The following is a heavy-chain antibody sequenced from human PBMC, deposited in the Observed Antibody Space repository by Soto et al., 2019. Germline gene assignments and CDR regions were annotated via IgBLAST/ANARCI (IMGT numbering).Heavy chain of an antibody. J-gene: IGHJ4*02. CDR1: GGTFSSYA. CDR3: ARVVALAARPDY. D-gene: IGHD6-6*01. V-gene: IGHV1-69*13. CDR2: IIPIFGTA. Sequence: PSVKVSCKASGGTFSSYAISWVRQAPGQGLEWMGGIIPIFGTANYAQKFQGRVTITADESTSTAYMELSSLRSEDTAVYYCARVVALAARPDYWGQGTLVTVSS.